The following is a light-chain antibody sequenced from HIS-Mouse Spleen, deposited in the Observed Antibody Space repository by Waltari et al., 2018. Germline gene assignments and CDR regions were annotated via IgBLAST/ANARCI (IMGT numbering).Light chain of an antibody. CDR3: SSYTSSSTVV. J-gene: IGLJ2*01. CDR2: DCS. Sequence: QSALTQPASVSGSPGQSITISCTGTSSDVGGYNYVSWYQQHPGKAPKLMIYDCSNRPSGVSNRFSGSKSGNTAALTISGLKAEDEADYYCSSYTSSSTVVFGGGTKLTVL. V-gene: IGLV2-14*03. CDR1: SSDVGGYNY.